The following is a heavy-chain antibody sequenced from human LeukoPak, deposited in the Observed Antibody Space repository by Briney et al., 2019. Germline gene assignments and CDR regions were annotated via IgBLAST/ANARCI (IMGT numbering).Heavy chain of an antibody. J-gene: IGHJ4*02. D-gene: IGHD3/OR15-3a*01. CDR1: GFTFSNYA. V-gene: IGHV3-30-3*01. CDR3: ARLWTRADY. Sequence: GGSLRLSCAASGFTFSNYAIHWVRQAPGKGLEWVAVISYDGSNKYYADSVKGRFTISRDNSKNTVYLQMNSLRAEDTAVFYCARLWTRADYWGQGTLVTVSS. CDR2: ISYDGSNK.